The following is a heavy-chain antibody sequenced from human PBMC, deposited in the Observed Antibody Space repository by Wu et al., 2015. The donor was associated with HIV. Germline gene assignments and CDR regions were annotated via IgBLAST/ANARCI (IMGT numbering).Heavy chain of an antibody. D-gene: IGHD3-22*01. CDR1: GGTFSSYA. CDR2: IIPIFGTA. CDR3: ARGVLSPDYYDSSGYLAFDI. J-gene: IGHJ3*02. Sequence: QVQLVQSGAEVKKPGSSVKVSCKASGGTFSSYAISWVRQAPGQGLEWMGGIIPIFGTANYAQKFQGRVTITTDESTSTAYMELSSLRSEDTAVYYCARGVLSPDYYDSSGYLAFDIWGQGTMVTVSS. V-gene: IGHV1-69*05.